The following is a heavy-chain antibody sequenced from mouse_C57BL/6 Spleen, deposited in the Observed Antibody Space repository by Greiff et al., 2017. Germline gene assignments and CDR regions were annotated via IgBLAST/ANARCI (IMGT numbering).Heavy chain of an antibody. CDR2: IDPETGGT. CDR3: TRTYGSSSHWYFDV. D-gene: IGHD1-1*01. J-gene: IGHJ1*03. CDR1: GYTFTDYE. V-gene: IGHV1-15*01. Sequence: VQLQQSGAELVRPGASVTLSCKASGYTFTDYEMHWVKQTPVHGLEWIGAIDPETGGTAYNQKFKGKAILTADKSSSTAYMELRSLTSEDSAVYYCTRTYGSSSHWYFDVWGTGTTVTVSS.